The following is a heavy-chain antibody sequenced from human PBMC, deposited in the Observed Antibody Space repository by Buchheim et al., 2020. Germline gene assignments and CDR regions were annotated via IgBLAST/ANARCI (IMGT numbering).Heavy chain of an antibody. V-gene: IGHV3-48*03. J-gene: IGHJ4*02. CDR1: GFTFSTYE. Sequence: EVQLVESGGGLVQPGGSLRLSCAASGFTFSTYEMNWVRQAPGKGLEWLSYISSSGSSRYYADSVKGRFTITIANDKNSLFLQMNSLRAEDTAVYYCARYNGYSDYWGQGTL. CDR3: ARYNGYSDY. CDR2: ISSSGSSR. D-gene: IGHD5-12*01.